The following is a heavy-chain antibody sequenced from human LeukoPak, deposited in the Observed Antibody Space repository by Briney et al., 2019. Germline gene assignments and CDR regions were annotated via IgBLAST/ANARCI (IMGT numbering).Heavy chain of an antibody. CDR2: IIPIFGTA. V-gene: IGHV1-69*13. J-gene: IGHJ2*01. Sequence: GASVKVSCKASGGTFSSYAISWVRQAPGQGLEWMGGIIPIFGTANYAQKFQGRVTITADESTSTAYMELSSLRSEDTAVYYCARDRPLSTSVEYFDLWGRGTLVTVSS. D-gene: IGHD2-2*01. CDR3: ARDRPLSTSVEYFDL. CDR1: GGTFSSYA.